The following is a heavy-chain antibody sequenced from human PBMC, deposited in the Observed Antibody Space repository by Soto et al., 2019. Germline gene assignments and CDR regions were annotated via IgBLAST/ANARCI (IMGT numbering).Heavy chain of an antibody. CDR2: INHSGST. Sequence: PSETLSLTCAVYGGSFSGYYWSWIRQPPGKGLEWIGEINHSGSTNYNPSLKSRVTISVDTSKNQFSLKLSSVTAEDTAVYYCAKSLSRGVSMRGTRGWFDYWGQGTLDTVSS. J-gene: IGHJ4*02. V-gene: IGHV4-34*01. CDR1: GGSFSGYY. D-gene: IGHD3-10*01. CDR3: AKSLSRGVSMRGTRGWFDY.